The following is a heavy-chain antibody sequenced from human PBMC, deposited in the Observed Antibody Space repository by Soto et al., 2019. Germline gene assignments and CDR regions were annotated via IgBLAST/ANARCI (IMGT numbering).Heavy chain of an antibody. CDR3: ATDRVGAGVRGYFDY. D-gene: IGHD3-10*01. CDR2: ISYDGSNK. V-gene: IGHV3-30*03. J-gene: IGHJ4*02. Sequence: VAVISYDGSNKYYADSVKGRFTISRDNSKNTLYLQMSSLRADDTAVYYCATDRVGAGVRGYFDYWGQETLVTVSS.